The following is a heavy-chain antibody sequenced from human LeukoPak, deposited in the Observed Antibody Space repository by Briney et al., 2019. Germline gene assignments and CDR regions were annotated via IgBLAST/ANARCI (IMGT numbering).Heavy chain of an antibody. J-gene: IGHJ6*02. CDR2: ISYDGSNK. D-gene: IGHD2-2*01. CDR3: AREHSYCSSTSCSRGRYYGMDV. V-gene: IGHV3-30*04. Sequence: GRSLRLSCAASGFTFSSYAMHWVRQAPGKGLEWVAVISYDGSNKYYADSAKGRFTISRDNSKNTLYLQMNSLRAEDTAVYYCAREHSYCSSTSCSRGRYYGMDVWGQGTTVTVSS. CDR1: GFTFSSYA.